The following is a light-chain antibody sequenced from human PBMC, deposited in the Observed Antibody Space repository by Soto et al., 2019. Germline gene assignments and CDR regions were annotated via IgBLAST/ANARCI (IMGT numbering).Light chain of an antibody. CDR1: QSVTSRY. CDR3: QQYSSLPHT. V-gene: IGKV3-20*01. J-gene: IGKJ2*01. CDR2: GVS. Sequence: ENVLTHSPGTLSLSPGERATLSCRATQSVTSRYFAWYQQKPGQAPRLLIYGVSSRATDIPDRFSGSGSGTDFTLTSSRLAHEDFVLYYCQQYSSLPHTFGQGTKLEVK.